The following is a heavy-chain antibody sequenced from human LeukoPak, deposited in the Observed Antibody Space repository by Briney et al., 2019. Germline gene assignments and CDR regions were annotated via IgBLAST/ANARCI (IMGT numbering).Heavy chain of an antibody. CDR3: ARAVKRVVVRFDY. CDR2: IYVTGST. J-gene: IGHJ4*02. D-gene: IGHD2-15*01. Sequence: PSETLSLTCTVSGGAITNDGYYWTWIRQHPGKGLEWIAYIYVTGSTYYNPSLQSRVTMSLDTSKNQFSLELKSVTAADTAVYYCARAVKRVVVRFDYWGQGTLVTVSS. V-gene: IGHV4-31*03. CDR1: GGAITNDGYY.